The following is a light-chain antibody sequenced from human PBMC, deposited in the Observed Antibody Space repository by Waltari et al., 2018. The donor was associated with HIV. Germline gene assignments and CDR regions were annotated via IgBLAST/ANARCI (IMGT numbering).Light chain of an antibody. CDR1: SSNIGNNY. CDR2: DKK. V-gene: IGLV1-51*01. CDR3: GTWDSSLSAGL. Sequence: QSVLTQPPSVSAAPGQKVTISCSGSSSNIGNNYVSWYQQLPGTAPKLLIYDKKKRPSGIPDRFSGSKSGTSATLGITGLQTGDEADYYCGTWDSSLSAGLFGGGTKLTVL. J-gene: IGLJ2*01.